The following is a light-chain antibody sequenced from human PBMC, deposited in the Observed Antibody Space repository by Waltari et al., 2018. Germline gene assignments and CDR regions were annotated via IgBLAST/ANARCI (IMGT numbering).Light chain of an antibody. J-gene: IGLJ2*01. Sequence: SSELTQDPVVSVALGQTVTITCKGRSLATFYATWYQPRPGQAPVLVFYGKTSRPSGIPDRFSGSNSGNSASLTITGTQAEDEAAYYCNSRDTSGKHVLFGGGTKLTVL. CDR3: NSRDTSGKHVL. CDR2: GKT. V-gene: IGLV3-19*01. CDR1: SLATFY.